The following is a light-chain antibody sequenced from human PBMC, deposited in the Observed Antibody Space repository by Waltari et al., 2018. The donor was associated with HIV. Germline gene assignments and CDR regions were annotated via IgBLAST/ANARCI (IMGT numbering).Light chain of an antibody. J-gene: IGLJ2*01. CDR3: CSHAGTSVV. CDR2: DVT. Sequence: QSALTQPRSVSGSPGSSVTISCNGTSSDIGSYSYVSWYQQYPGKAPKLMIYDVTKRPSGVPDRFSGSKSGNTASLTISGLQIEDEADYFCCSHAGTSVVFGGGTELTV. CDR1: SSDIGSYSY. V-gene: IGLV2-11*01.